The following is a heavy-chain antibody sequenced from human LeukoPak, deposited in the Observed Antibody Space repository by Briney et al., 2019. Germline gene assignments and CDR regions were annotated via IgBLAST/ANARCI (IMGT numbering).Heavy chain of an antibody. CDR3: ARGGRGYSGYSTIEFAFDI. Sequence: SVKVSCKASGGTFSSYAISWVRQAPGQGLEWMGGIIPIFGTANYAQKFQGRVTITTDESTSTAYMELSSLRSDDTAVYYCARGGRGYSGYSTIEFAFDIWGQGTMVTVSS. CDR2: IIPIFGTA. V-gene: IGHV1-69*05. D-gene: IGHD5-12*01. J-gene: IGHJ3*02. CDR1: GGTFSSYA.